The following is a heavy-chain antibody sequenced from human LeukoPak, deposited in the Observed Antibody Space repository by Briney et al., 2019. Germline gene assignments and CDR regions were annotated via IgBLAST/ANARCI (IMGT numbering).Heavy chain of an antibody. CDR1: TYSFTGYY. D-gene: IGHD3/OR15-3a*01. CDR3: ARETRARVWAGDYTAAVAFDI. J-gene: IGHJ3*02. V-gene: IGHV1-2*02. Sequence: ASVKVSCKASTYSFTGYYMHWVRHLTGQGREWMGWIIPNSDGTNYAKTFQDRLTMTRDTSISTAYIGMSRVRTASTTVSYLARETRARVWAGDYTAAVAFDIWGQGTMVTVSS. CDR2: IIPNSDGT.